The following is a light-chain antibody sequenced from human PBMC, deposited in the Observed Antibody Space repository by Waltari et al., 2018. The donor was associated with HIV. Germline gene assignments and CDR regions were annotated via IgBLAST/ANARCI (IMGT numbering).Light chain of an antibody. V-gene: IGLV1-40*01. CDR3: QSFVSRPGDWV. CDR2: TNS. Sequence: QSALTQPPSVSGAPGQTVTISCTGRRPHLGTTYDVHWYQQLQGAAPKLLISTNSNRPSGVPDRFSGSKSGTSASLTITGLQAEDEADYYCQSFVSRPGDWVFGGGTKLTVL. CDR1: RPHLGTTYD. J-gene: IGLJ3*02.